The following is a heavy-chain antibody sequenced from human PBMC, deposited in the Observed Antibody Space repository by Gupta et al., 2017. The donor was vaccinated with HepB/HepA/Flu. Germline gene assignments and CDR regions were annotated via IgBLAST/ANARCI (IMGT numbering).Heavy chain of an antibody. D-gene: IGHD3-22*01. J-gene: IGHJ5*02. Sequence: EVQLVESGGGLVQPGGSLRLSCAASGFSFSSYAMNWVRQAPGKGLEWVSYISSSGRTIYYADSVKGRFTISRDNAKKSLYLQMNSLRAEDTAVYYCARLWGLSSDWFDPWGQGTLVTVSS. V-gene: IGHV3-48*03. CDR2: ISSSGRTI. CDR3: ARLWGLSSDWFDP. CDR1: GFSFSSYA.